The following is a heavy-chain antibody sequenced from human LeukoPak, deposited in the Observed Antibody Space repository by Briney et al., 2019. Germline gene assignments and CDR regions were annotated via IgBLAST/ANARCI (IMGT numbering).Heavy chain of an antibody. J-gene: IGHJ6*02. CDR3: ARGNSVVVGMDV. Sequence: ASVKVSCKASGYTFTSYDINWVRQATGQGLEWMGWMNPYSGNTGYAQKFQGRVTMTRNTSISTAYMELSSLRSEDTAVYYCARGNSVVVGMDVWGQGTTVTVSS. V-gene: IGHV1-8*01. CDR2: MNPYSGNT. D-gene: IGHD2-21*01. CDR1: GYTFTSYD.